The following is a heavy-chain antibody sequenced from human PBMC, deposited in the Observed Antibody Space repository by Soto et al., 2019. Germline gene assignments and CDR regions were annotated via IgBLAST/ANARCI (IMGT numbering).Heavy chain of an antibody. CDR2: IMPDGNKK. Sequence: EVQLVESGGGLVQPGESLRLSCAPSAFDFGGSWMSWVRQATGKGLEWVANIMPDGNKKYYVDSVKGRFTISRDNTKNSLVLQMNSLGAEDTAVYYCARGGRWLDFHSWGQGTLVTVSS. V-gene: IGHV3-7*01. D-gene: IGHD6-19*01. CDR3: ARGGRWLDFHS. J-gene: IGHJ4*02. CDR1: AFDFGGSW.